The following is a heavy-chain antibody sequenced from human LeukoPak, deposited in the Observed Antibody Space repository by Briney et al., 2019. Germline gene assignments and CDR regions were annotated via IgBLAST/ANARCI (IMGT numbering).Heavy chain of an antibody. D-gene: IGHD3-22*01. CDR2: INPNSGGT. CDR1: GYTFTGYY. CDR3: ARDVLTNYYDSSGYHDY. Sequence: GASVKVSCKASGYTFTGYYMHWVRQATGQGLEWMGRINPNSGGTNYAQKFQGRVTMTRDTSISTAYMELSRLRSDDTAVYYCARDVLTNYYDSSGYHDYWGQGTQVTVSS. V-gene: IGHV1-2*06. J-gene: IGHJ4*02.